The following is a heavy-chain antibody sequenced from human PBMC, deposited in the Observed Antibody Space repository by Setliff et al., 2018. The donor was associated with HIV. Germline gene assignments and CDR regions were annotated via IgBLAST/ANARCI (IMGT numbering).Heavy chain of an antibody. J-gene: IGHJ6*03. D-gene: IGHD3-16*01. Sequence: SETLSLTCTVSGGSISTYSYYWGWIRQYPGRGLEWVGNVHISGGTNYNPSLKSRVSISVDTSKNQFSLNVNSVTAPDTAVYYCVRHTRETSLANYYYYIDVWGKGTTVTVSS. V-gene: IGHV4-39*01. CDR2: VHISGGT. CDR1: GGSISTYSYY. CDR3: VRHTRETSLANYYYYIDV.